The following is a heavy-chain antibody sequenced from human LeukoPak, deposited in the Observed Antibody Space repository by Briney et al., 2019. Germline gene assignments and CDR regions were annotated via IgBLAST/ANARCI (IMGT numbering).Heavy chain of an antibody. Sequence: GASVKVSCKASGYTFTSYDINWVRQATGQGLEWMGWMNPNSGNTGYAQKFQGRVTMTRSTSINTAYMELNSLTSEDTAVYYCARGSVGARRRIGYWGQGTLVTVSS. D-gene: IGHD1-26*01. CDR2: MNPNSGNT. V-gene: IGHV1-8*01. CDR1: GYTFTSYD. CDR3: ARGSVGARRRIGY. J-gene: IGHJ4*02.